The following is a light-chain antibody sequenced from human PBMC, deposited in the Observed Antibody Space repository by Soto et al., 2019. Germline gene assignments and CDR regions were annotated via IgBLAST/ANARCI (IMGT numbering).Light chain of an antibody. Sequence: SYELTQPPSVSVAPGKTARITCGGNNIGSKSVLWYQQKPGQAPVLVIYYDSDRPSGIPERFSGSNSGNTATLTISRVEAGDEADYYCQVWDSSSDLHVVFGGGTKLTVL. CDR1: NIGSKS. CDR3: QVWDSSSDLHVV. CDR2: YDS. J-gene: IGLJ2*01. V-gene: IGLV3-21*04.